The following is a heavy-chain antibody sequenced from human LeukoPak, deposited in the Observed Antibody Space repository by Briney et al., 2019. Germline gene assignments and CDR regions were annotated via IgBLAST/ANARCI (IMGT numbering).Heavy chain of an antibody. V-gene: IGHV1-69*01. CDR3: AREGNLITIFGVVNLGAPGEPWFDP. J-gene: IGHJ5*02. Sequence: GASVKVSCKASGGTFSSYAISWVRQAPGQGLEWMGGIIPIFDTADYAQKFQGRLTITADESTSTAYMELSSLRAEDTAVYYCAREGNLITIFGVVNLGAPGEPWFDPWGQGTLVTVSS. D-gene: IGHD3-3*01. CDR1: GGTFSSYA. CDR2: IIPIFDTA.